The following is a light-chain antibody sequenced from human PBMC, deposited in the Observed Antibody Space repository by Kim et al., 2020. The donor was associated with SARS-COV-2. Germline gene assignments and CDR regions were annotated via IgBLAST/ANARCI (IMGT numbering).Light chain of an antibody. CDR2: GAS. CDR1: QSVSSSY. J-gene: IGKJ1*01. CDR3: QQYGSSQWT. Sequence: SPGERAPLSCRASQSVSSSYLAWYQQKPGQAPRLLIYGASRRATGIPDRFSGSVSGTDFTLTISRLEPEDFAVYYCQQYGSSQWTFGQGTKVDIK. V-gene: IGKV3-20*01.